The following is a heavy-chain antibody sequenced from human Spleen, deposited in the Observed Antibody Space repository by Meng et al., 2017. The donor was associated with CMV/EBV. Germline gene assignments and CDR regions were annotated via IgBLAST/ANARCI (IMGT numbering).Heavy chain of an antibody. J-gene: IGHJ5*02. Sequence: GTLSNYIVSWVRQAPGQGLEWMGRVIPLLGMTDYTEKFQGRLTITADKSTSTAYMELSGLKSEDTAVYYCARQYCTGASCYAGWFDPWGQGTLVTVSS. V-gene: IGHV1-69*02. D-gene: IGHD2-2*01. CDR3: ARQYCTGASCYAGWFDP. CDR1: GTLSNYI. CDR2: VIPLLGMT.